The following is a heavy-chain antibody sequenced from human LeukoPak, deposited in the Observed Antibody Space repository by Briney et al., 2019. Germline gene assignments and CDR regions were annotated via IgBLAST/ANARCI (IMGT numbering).Heavy chain of an antibody. CDR1: GGSISSYY. Sequence: SETLSLTCTVSGGSISSYYWSWIRQPAGKGLEWIGCIYTSGSTNYNPSLKSRVTMSVDTSKNQFSLKLSSVTAADTAVYYCARDGYYYDSSGYSYYYYMNVWGKGTTVTISS. CDR3: ARDGYYYDSSGYSYYYYMNV. D-gene: IGHD3-22*01. CDR2: IYTSGST. V-gene: IGHV4-4*07. J-gene: IGHJ6*03.